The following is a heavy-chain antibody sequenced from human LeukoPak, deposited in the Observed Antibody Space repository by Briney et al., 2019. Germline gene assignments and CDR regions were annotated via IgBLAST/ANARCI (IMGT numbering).Heavy chain of an antibody. CDR3: ARGRVSSSTWYSTYYYYFYMDV. Sequence: SETLSLTCSVSDDSITMYYWTWIRQPPRKGLEWIGYVDDTGSTNFNPSLNGRVSISRDTTNNLFSLRLRSVTAADTAVYFCARGRVSSSTWYSTYYYYFYMDVWGKGTTVTISS. J-gene: IGHJ6*03. CDR1: DDSITMYY. CDR2: VDDTGST. D-gene: IGHD1-1*01. V-gene: IGHV4-59*01.